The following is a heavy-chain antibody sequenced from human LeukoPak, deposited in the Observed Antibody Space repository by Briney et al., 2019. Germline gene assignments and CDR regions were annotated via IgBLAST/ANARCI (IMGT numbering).Heavy chain of an antibody. CDR3: AKDIVVVPAATSLDY. CDR2: IRYDGSNK. J-gene: IGHJ4*02. V-gene: IGHV3-30*02. Sequence: PGGSLRLSCAASGFTFSSYGMHWVRQAPGKGLEWVAIIRYDGSNKYYADSVKGRFTISRDNSKNTLYLQMNSLRAEDTAVYYCAKDIVVVPAATSLDYWGQGTLVTVSS. CDR1: GFTFSSYG. D-gene: IGHD2-2*01.